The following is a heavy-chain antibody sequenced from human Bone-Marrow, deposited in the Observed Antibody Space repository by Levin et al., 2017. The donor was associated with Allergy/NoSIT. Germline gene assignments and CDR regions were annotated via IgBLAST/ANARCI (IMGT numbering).Heavy chain of an antibody. J-gene: IGHJ4*02. D-gene: IGHD3-10*01. Sequence: PSETLSLTCAVYGASFSGYYLSWIRQAPGKGLEWIGEFKYIGSTDYNPSLKSRVTISADTSKNQFSLKLTSVTAADTAVYYCARSMIRGVIWYWGQGTLVIVSS. CDR1: GASFSGYY. CDR3: ARSMIRGVIWY. V-gene: IGHV4-34*01. CDR2: FKYIGST.